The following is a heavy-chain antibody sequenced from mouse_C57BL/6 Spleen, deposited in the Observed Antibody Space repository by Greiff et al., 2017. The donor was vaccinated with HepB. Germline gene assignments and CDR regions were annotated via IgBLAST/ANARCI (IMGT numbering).Heavy chain of an antibody. V-gene: IGHV2-6-1*01. CDR2: IWSDGST. Sequence: QVQLKESGPGLVAPSQSLSITCTVSGFSLTSYGVHWIRQPPGKGLEWLVVIWSDGSTTYNSALKSRLSISKDNSKSQVFLKMNSLQTDDTAMYYCARHAGYYYAMDYWGQGTSVTVSS. CDR3: ARHAGYYYAMDY. D-gene: IGHD2-2*01. CDR1: GFSLTSYG. J-gene: IGHJ4*01.